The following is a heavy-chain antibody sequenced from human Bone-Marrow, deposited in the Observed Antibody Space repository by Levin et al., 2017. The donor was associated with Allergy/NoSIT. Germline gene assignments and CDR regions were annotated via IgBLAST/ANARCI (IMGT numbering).Heavy chain of an antibody. D-gene: IGHD4-23*01. J-gene: IGHJ3*02. CDR1: GFTFSSYW. V-gene: IGHV3-74*01. Sequence: GESLKISCAASGFTFSSYWMHWVRQAPGKGLVWVSRINSDGSSTSYADSVKGRFTISRDNAKNTLYLQMNSLRAEDTAVYYCAREVRRWPRGHDAFDIWGQGTMVTVSS. CDR2: INSDGSST. CDR3: AREVRRWPRGHDAFDI.